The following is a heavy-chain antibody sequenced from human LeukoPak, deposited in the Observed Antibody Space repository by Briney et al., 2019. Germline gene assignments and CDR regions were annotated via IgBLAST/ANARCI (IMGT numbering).Heavy chain of an antibody. CDR1: GFTFSSYA. V-gene: IGHV3-23*01. Sequence: GGSLRLSCAASGFTFSSYAMSWVRQAPGEGLEWVSAISGSGGSTYYADSVKGRFTISRDNSKNTLYLQMNSLRAEDTAVYYCAKDSGHCGGNCYTDYWGQGTLVTVSS. D-gene: IGHD2-21*02. CDR3: AKDSGHCGGNCYTDY. J-gene: IGHJ4*02. CDR2: ISGSGGST.